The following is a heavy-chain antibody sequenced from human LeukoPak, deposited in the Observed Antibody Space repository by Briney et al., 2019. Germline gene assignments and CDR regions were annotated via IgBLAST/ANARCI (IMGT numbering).Heavy chain of an antibody. Sequence: ASVKVSCKASGYTFTSYGISWVRQAPGQGLEWMGGIIPIFGTANYAQKFQGRVTITTDESTSTAYMELSSLRSEDTVVYYCARGFAPPRLPARHYYYYYMDVWGKGTTVTVSS. CDR3: ARGFAPPRLPARHYYYYYMDV. J-gene: IGHJ6*03. CDR1: GYTFTSYG. CDR2: IIPIFGTA. D-gene: IGHD2-15*01. V-gene: IGHV1-69*05.